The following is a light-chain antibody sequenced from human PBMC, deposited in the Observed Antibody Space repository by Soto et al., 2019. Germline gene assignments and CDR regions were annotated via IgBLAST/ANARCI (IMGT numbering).Light chain of an antibody. Sequence: DIQMTQSPSSLSVSVGDRVTITCRASQSIGGFLNWYQQKLGKAPKLLIYAASSLQSGVPSRFSGSGSGTDFTLTISSPQPEDFATYYCQQSYNTPLTFGGGTKVDIK. CDR2: AAS. CDR3: QQSYNTPLT. V-gene: IGKV1-39*01. J-gene: IGKJ4*01. CDR1: QSIGGF.